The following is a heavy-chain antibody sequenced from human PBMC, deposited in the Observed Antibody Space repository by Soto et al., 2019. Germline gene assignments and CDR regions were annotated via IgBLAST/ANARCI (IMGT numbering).Heavy chain of an antibody. Sequence: QVQLVQSGAEVKEPGASVRVSCKASGYTFTSYGINWVRQATGQGLEWMGWMNPESRNTGYAQKFQGRVTMTRDTSISTAYMELTSLRSEDTAVYYCARFVRHQLPTIDFWGQGTLVTVSS. V-gene: IGHV1-8*01. CDR2: MNPESRNT. J-gene: IGHJ4*02. CDR3: ARFVRHQLPTIDF. D-gene: IGHD2-2*01. CDR1: GYTFTSYG.